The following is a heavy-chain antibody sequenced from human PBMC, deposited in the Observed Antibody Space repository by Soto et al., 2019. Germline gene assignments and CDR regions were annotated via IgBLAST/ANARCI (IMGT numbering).Heavy chain of an antibody. D-gene: IGHD4-17*01. J-gene: IGHJ4*02. CDR1: GYTFTSYG. V-gene: IGHV1-18*04. CDR2: ISAYNGNT. CDR3: ARYEHGDFYFDY. Sequence: ALVKVSCKASGYTFTSYGISWVRQAPGQGLEWMGWISAYNGNTNYAQKLQGRVTMTTDTSTSTAYMELRSLRSDDTAVYYCARYEHGDFYFDYWGQGTLVTVSS.